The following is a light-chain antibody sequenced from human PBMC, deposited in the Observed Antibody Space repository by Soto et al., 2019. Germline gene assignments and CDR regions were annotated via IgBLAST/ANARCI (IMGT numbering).Light chain of an antibody. Sequence: IQLTQSPSSLSASVGDRVTITCRASQGIGSYLGWYQQKPGKAPKLLIYAASTLQSGVPSRFSGSGSGTDFTLTISSLEPEDSAVYYCQQRNIWPPVTFGHGTRLEI. CDR2: AAS. CDR3: QQRNIWPPVT. J-gene: IGKJ5*01. V-gene: IGKV1-9*01. CDR1: QGIGSY.